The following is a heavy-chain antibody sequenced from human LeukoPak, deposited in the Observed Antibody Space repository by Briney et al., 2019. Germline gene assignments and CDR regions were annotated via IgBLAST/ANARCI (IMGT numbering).Heavy chain of an antibody. V-gene: IGHV4-59*08. CDR1: GGSISSYY. Sequence: TSETLSLTCTVSGGSISSYYWSWIRQPPGKGLEWIGYIYYSGSTNYNPSLKSRVTISVDTSKNQFSLKLSSVTAADTAVYYCARSRDGYNYVMDYWGQGTLVTVSS. D-gene: IGHD5-24*01. CDR3: ARSRDGYNYVMDY. J-gene: IGHJ4*02. CDR2: IYYSGST.